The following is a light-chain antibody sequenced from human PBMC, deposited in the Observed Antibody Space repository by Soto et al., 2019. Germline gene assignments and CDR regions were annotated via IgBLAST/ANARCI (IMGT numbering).Light chain of an antibody. CDR2: DVS. Sequence: QSVLTQPASVSGSPGQSITISCAGTSGDVGGYNYASWYQQHPGKAPKLMIFDVSNRPSGVSNRFSGSKSVNTAYLTISGRQADDEAAYYCSSYTSSSTLMVVGGGTKLTVL. V-gene: IGLV2-14*01. CDR1: SGDVGGYNY. CDR3: SSYTSSSTLMV. J-gene: IGLJ2*01.